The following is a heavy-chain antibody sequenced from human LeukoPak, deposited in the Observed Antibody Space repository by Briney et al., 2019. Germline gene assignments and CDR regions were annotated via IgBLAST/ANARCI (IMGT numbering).Heavy chain of an antibody. Sequence: GRSLRLSCAASGFTFSSYGMHWVRQAPGKGLEWVAVIWYDGSNKYYADSVKGRFTISRDNSKNTLYLQMSSLRAEDTAVYYCAREGDSSSSGCDYWGQGTLVTVSS. CDR3: AREGDSSSSGCDY. J-gene: IGHJ4*02. V-gene: IGHV3-33*01. CDR2: IWYDGSNK. CDR1: GFTFSSYG. D-gene: IGHD6-6*01.